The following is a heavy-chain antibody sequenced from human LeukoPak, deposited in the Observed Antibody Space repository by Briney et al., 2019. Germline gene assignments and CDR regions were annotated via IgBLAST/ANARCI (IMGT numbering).Heavy chain of an antibody. CDR3: ARDWPSYYYDSSGYSSV. CDR1: GYSISSGYY. CDR2: IYHSGST. Sequence: PSETLSLTCTVSGYSISSGYYWGWIRQPPGKGLEWIGSIYHSGSTYYNPSLKSRVTISVDTSKNQFSLKLSSVTAADTAVYYCARDWPSYYYDSSGYSSVWGQGTLVTVSS. D-gene: IGHD3-22*01. V-gene: IGHV4-38-2*02. J-gene: IGHJ4*02.